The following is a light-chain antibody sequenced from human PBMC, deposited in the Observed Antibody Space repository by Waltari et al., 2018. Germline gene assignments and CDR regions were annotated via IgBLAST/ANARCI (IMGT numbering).Light chain of an antibody. CDR3: ASWDDSLNGWV. Sequence: QSVLTQPPSASGTPGQRVPIPCSGSRSSIGTNTVNWYPQPPGTAPKLLIYGNDQRPSGVPDRFSGSKSGTSGSLAISGLQSEDEADYYCASWDDSLNGWVFGGGTSLTVL. J-gene: IGLJ3*02. CDR1: RSSIGTNT. CDR2: GND. V-gene: IGLV1-44*01.